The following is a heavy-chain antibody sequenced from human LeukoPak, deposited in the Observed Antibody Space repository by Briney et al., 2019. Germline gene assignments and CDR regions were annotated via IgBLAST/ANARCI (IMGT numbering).Heavy chain of an antibody. J-gene: IGHJ4*02. V-gene: IGHV4-34*01. CDR2: INHSGST. CDR3: ARAKLTMARGVHVDY. Sequence: PSETLSLTCAVYGGSFSGYYWSWIRQPPGKGLEWIGEINHSGSTNHNPSLKSRVTISVDTSKNQFSLKLSSVTAADTAVYYCARAKLTMARGVHVDYWGQGTLVTVSS. D-gene: IGHD3-10*01. CDR1: GGSFSGYY.